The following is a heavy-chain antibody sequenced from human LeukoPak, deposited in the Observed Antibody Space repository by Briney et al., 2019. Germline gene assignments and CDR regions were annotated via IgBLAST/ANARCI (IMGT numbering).Heavy chain of an antibody. J-gene: IGHJ4*02. CDR1: GFTFSSYG. CDR3: ARSQIVVVPAAILFEVIGVGAFDY. V-gene: IGHV3-33*01. CDR2: IWYDGSNK. D-gene: IGHD2-2*02. Sequence: QPGRSLRLSCAASGFTFSSYGMHWVRQAPGKGLEWVAVIWYDGSNKYYADSVKGRFTISRDNSKNTLYLQMNSPRAEDTAVYYCARSQIVVVPAAILFEVIGVGAFDYWGQGTLVTVSS.